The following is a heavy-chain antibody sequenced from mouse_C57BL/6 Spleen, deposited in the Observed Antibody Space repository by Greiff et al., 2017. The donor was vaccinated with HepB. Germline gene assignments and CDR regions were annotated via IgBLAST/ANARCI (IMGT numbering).Heavy chain of an antibody. D-gene: IGHD1-1*01. J-gene: IGHJ1*03. CDR2: INYDGSST. CDR1: GFTFSDYY. Sequence: EVKLVESEGGLVQPGSSMKLSCTASGFTFSDYYMAWVRQVPEKGLEWVAHINYDGSSTYYLDSLKSRFIISRDNAKNILYLQMSSLKSEDTATYYCAREGYGSSLYWYFDVWGTGTTVTVSS. V-gene: IGHV5-16*01. CDR3: AREGYGSSLYWYFDV.